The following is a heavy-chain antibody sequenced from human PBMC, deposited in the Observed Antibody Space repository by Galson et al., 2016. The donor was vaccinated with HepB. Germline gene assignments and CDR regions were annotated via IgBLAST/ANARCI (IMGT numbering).Heavy chain of an antibody. V-gene: IGHV1-3*01. J-gene: IGHJ4*02. CDR2: INAGNGYT. CDR3: ARGCPNGGDCLILDY. CDR1: GYTFTTNA. D-gene: IGHD2-21*02. Sequence: SVKVSCKASGYTFTTNAIHWVRLAPGQRLEWMGWINAGNGYTRYSQSFEGRVTFTRDTSASTAYMELSSLRSEATSIYYCARGCPNGGDCLILDYWGQGTLITVSS.